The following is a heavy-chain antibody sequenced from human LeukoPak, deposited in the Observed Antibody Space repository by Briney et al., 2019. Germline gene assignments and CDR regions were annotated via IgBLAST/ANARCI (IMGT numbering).Heavy chain of an antibody. Sequence: GESLKISCKGSGYSFTSYWIGWVRQMPGKGLEWMGIIYPGDSDTRYSPSFQGQVTISADKSISTAYLQWSSLKASDTAMYYCARRHSGYDYYYYGMDVWGQGTMVTVSS. V-gene: IGHV5-51*01. CDR3: ARRHSGYDYYYYGMDV. CDR2: IYPGDSDT. J-gene: IGHJ6*02. D-gene: IGHD5-12*01. CDR1: GYSFTSYW.